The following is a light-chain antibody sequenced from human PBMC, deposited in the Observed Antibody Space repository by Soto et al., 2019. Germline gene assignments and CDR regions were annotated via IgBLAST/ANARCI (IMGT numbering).Light chain of an antibody. CDR2: LVS. CDR1: QGINNY. CDR3: QQSYTTPRT. J-gene: IGKJ1*01. V-gene: IGKV1-39*01. Sequence: DIPMTQSPSSLSASVGDRITITCRASQGINNYLNWYQQISGKAPKLLIYLVSNLESGVPSRFSGSGSGTDFTLTISGLRLEDFATYYCQQSYTTPRTFGQGTDVEVK.